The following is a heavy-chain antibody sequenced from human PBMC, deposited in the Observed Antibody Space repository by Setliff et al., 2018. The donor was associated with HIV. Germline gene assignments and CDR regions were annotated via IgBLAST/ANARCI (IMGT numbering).Heavy chain of an antibody. CDR3: TTVTTTVTYGYWYFDL. CDR2: IKSKTDGGTT. V-gene: IGHV3-15*01. CDR1: GFTFSSYG. D-gene: IGHD4-17*01. J-gene: IGHJ2*01. Sequence: GSLRLSCAASGFTFSSYGMHWVRQAPGKGLEWVGRIKSKTDGGTTDYAAPVKGRFTISRDDSKNTPYLQMNSLKTEDTAVYYCTTVTTTVTYGYWYFDLWGRGTLVTVSS.